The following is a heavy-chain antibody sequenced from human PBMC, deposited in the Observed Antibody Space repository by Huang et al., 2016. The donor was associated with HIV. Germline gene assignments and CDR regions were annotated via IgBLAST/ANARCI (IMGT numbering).Heavy chain of an antibody. D-gene: IGHD3-22*01. CDR3: AKEADYHDSWELWYYFDY. Sequence: QVQLVESGGGVVQPGRSLRLSCAASGFIFSNYGMHWVRQAPVKGLVWWAVRSYDGGKKYYADSVKCRCTSSRESSTNTVYLQMNSLRPEDTAIYYCAKEADYHDSWELWYYFDYWGQGTLVTVSS. CDR1: GFIFSNYG. V-gene: IGHV3-30*18. CDR2: RSYDGGKK. J-gene: IGHJ4*02.